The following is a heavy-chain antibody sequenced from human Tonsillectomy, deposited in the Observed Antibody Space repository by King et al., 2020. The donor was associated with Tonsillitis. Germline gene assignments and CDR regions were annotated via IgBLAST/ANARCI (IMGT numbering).Heavy chain of an antibody. J-gene: IGHJ5*02. D-gene: IGHD5-12*01. CDR3: ARRGHYGGYDVFDL. V-gene: IGHV3-11*01. Sequence: VQLVESGGDLVKPGGSLRLSCAASGFTFSDYYMSWIRQAPGKGLEWVSYISRICTNIDYADSVKGRFTISRDNAKNSLYLQMSSLGSDDTAVYYCARRGHYGGYDVFDLWGQGTLVTVSS. CDR2: ISRICTNI. CDR1: GFTFSDYY.